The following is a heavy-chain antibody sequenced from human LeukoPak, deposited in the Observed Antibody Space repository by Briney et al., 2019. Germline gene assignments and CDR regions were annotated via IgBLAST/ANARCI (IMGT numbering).Heavy chain of an antibody. D-gene: IGHD3-10*01. V-gene: IGHV4-61*02. J-gene: IGHJ3*02. CDR3: AGTEGDDAFDI. CDR2: IYTIGNT. CDR1: GGSISSGSYY. Sequence: PSQTLSLTCNVSGGSISSGSYYWSWIRQPAGKGLEWIGRIYTIGNTNYNPSLKSRVTISIDTSKNHFSLKLNSVTAADTAVYYCAGTEGDDAFDIWGQGTMVTVSS.